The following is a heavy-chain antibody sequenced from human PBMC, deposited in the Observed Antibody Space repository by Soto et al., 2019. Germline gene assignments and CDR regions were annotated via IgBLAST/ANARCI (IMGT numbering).Heavy chain of an antibody. CDR1: GFTFSYYW. V-gene: IGHV3-74*01. CDR2: IHSDGSST. D-gene: IGHD2-21*02. J-gene: IGHJ3*01. Sequence: EVQLVESEGGLVQPGGSLRLSCAASGFTFSYYWMHWVRQAPGQGLVWVSRIHSDGSSTTYADSVKGRFTISRDNAKNTLYLQMNSLRAEDTAVYYCARGDRGDFELWGQGTMVTVSS. CDR3: ARGDRGDFEL.